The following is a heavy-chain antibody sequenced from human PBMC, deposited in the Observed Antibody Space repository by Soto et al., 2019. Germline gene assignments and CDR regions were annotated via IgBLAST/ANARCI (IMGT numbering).Heavy chain of an antibody. Sequence: SLRLSCAASGFTFSSFALYSVRQVPGKVLEWVEVISYDGSNKYYADSLKVRFTISRDNSKNTLYLQMNRLSAEHTAVYYCASPRGFGVIINFFDSWGQGTLVTVSS. V-gene: IGHV3-30-3*01. CDR2: ISYDGSNK. CDR1: GFTFSSFA. J-gene: IGHJ4*02. D-gene: IGHD3-3*01. CDR3: ASPRGFGVIINFFDS.